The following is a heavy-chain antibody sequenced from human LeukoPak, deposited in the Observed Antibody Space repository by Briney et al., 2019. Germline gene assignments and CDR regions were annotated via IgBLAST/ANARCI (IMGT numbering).Heavy chain of an antibody. CDR3: AADTPYYDSSGYELGFDP. Sequence: HWVRQAXGQGLEWMGWINPNSGGTNYAQKFQERVTITRDMSTSTAYMELSSLRSEDTAVYYCAADTPYYDSSGYELGFDPWGQGTLVTVSS. CDR2: INPNSGGT. V-gene: IGHV1-58*01. J-gene: IGHJ5*02. D-gene: IGHD3-22*01.